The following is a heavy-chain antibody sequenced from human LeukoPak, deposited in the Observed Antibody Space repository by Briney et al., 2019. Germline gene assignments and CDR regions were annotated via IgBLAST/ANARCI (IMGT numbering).Heavy chain of an antibody. V-gene: IGHV4-34*01. J-gene: IGHJ4*02. CDR3: ARGRYTTWPTSDF. D-gene: IGHD3-16*02. CDR2: INESGRS. CDR1: GGSVSGFH. Sequence: SETLSLTCAVYGGSVSGFHRNWIRQPPGKGLEWIGEINESGRSSYKSSLMSRVTISIDTSKNHLSLKLDSVTAADTAMYYCARGRYTTWPTSDFWGQGALVTVSS.